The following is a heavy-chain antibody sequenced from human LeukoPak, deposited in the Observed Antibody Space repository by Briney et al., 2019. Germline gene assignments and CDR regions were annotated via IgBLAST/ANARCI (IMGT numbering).Heavy chain of an antibody. J-gene: IGHJ5*02. CDR2: IYYSGST. Sequence: SETLSLTCTVSGGSISSSSYYWGWIRQPPGKGLEWIGSIYYSGSTYSNPSLQSRVTISVDTSKNQFSLKLSSVTAADTAVYYCARVLGSGSYRSPSRAYNWFDPWGQGTLVTVSS. D-gene: IGHD3-10*01. CDR1: GGSISSSSYY. CDR3: ARVLGSGSYRSPSRAYNWFDP. V-gene: IGHV4-39*07.